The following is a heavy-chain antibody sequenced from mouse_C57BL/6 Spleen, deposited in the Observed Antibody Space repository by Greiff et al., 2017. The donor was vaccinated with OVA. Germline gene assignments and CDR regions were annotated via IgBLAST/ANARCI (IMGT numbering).Heavy chain of an antibody. V-gene: IGHV1-55*01. CDR1: GYTFTSYW. CDR3: AVYYDYLFAY. J-gene: IGHJ3*01. Sequence: QVQLQQPGAELVKPGASVKMSCKASGYTFTSYWITWVKQRPGQGLEWIGDIYPGSGSTNYNEKFKGKATLTVDTSASTAYLQLSSLTSEDSAVYYCAVYYDYLFAYWGQGTLVTVSA. D-gene: IGHD2-4*01. CDR2: IYPGSGST.